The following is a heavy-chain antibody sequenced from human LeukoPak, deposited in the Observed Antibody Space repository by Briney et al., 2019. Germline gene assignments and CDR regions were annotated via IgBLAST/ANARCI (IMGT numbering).Heavy chain of an antibody. J-gene: IGHJ4*02. Sequence: GGSLRLSCAASGFTFSSNWVHWVRQAPGKGLEWVANISHGGSEKYYVDSVKGRFTISRDNARNSLYLQINSLRAEDTAVYYCARLSTGHVFDYWGQGTLVTVSS. CDR3: ARLSTGHVFDY. CDR1: GFTFSSNW. CDR2: ISHGGSEK. D-gene: IGHD1-14*01. V-gene: IGHV3-7*05.